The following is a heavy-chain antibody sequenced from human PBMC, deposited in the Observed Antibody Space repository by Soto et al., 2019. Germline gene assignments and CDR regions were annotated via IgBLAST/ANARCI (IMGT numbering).Heavy chain of an antibody. CDR1: GGSFSGYY. D-gene: IGHD6-6*01. CDR2: INHSGST. V-gene: IGHV4-34*01. Sequence: SETLSLTCAVYGGSFSGYYWSWIRQPPGKGLEWIGEINHSGSTNYNPSLKSRVTISVDTSKNQFSLKLSSVTAADTAVYYCARAVGSIAARPNYYMDVWGKGTTVTVSS. CDR3: ARAVGSIAARPNYYMDV. J-gene: IGHJ6*03.